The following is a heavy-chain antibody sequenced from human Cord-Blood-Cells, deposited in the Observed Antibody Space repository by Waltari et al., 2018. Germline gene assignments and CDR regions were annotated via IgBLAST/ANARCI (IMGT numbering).Heavy chain of an antibody. D-gene: IGHD2-21*02. CDR2: IYSGGST. Sequence: EVQLVESGGGLIQPGGSLRLSCAASGFTVSSNYMSWVRQAPGKGLEWGSVIYSGGSTYYADSVKVRFTISRDNSKNTLYLQMNSLRAEDTAVYYCARDGHCGGDCYAFDIWGQGTMVTVSS. J-gene: IGHJ3*02. V-gene: IGHV3-53*01. CDR1: GFTVSSNY. CDR3: ARDGHCGGDCYAFDI.